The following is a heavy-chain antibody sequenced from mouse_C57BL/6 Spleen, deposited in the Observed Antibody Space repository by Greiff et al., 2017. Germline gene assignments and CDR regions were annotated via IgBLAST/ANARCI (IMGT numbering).Heavy chain of an antibody. CDR1: GYTFTSYW. Sequence: QVQLQQPGAELVKPGASVKLSCKASGYTFTSYWMHWVKQRPGRGLEWIGRIDPNSGGTKYNEKFKSKATLTVDKPSSTAYMQLSSLTSEDSAVYYCARKGDIYYDYDGFAYWGQGTLVTVSA. CDR2: IDPNSGGT. CDR3: ARKGDIYYDYDGFAY. V-gene: IGHV1-72*01. D-gene: IGHD2-4*01. J-gene: IGHJ3*01.